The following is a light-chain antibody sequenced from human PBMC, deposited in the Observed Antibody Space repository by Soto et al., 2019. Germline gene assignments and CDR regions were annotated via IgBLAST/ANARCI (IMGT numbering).Light chain of an antibody. J-gene: IGKJ3*01. CDR3: TQHHILHLFS. CDR2: DAS. Sequence: EIVLTQSPATLSLSPGERATLSCSASQSVDTFLSCYQQSPGHAHRRLSYDASNRANGIPARFSGSGSGTACTIAISSLVPEDFAVYYGTQHHILHLFSFGPETKVAIK. V-gene: IGKV3-11*01. CDR1: QSVDTF.